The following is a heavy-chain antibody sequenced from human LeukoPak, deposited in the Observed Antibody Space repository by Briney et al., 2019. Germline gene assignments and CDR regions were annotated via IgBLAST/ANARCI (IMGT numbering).Heavy chain of an antibody. CDR3: ARALGGGYSY. CDR1: GFTFSSYG. V-gene: IGHV3-7*04. Sequence: PGGSLRLSCAASGFTFSSYGMHWVRQAPGKGLEWVANIKEDGSEKYYVDSVKGRFTISRDNAKNSLYLQMNSLRVEDTAVYYCARALGGGYSYWGQGTLVTVSS. CDR2: IKEDGSEK. J-gene: IGHJ4*02. D-gene: IGHD2-15*01.